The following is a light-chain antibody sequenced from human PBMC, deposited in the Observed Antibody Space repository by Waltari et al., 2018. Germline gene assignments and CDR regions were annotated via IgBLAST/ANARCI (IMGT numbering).Light chain of an antibody. V-gene: IGKV4-1*01. CDR1: QSILRNSKDH. CDR3: QQYETTPRT. J-gene: IGKJ2*01. CDR2: WAS. Sequence: DIVMTQSPDSLAVSLGERATINCRSSQSILRNSKDHLAWYQQKPGQPPKLLIHWASTRESGVPDRFSGSGSGTDFTLTISSLQAEDVAVYYCQQYETTPRTFGQGTKVEI.